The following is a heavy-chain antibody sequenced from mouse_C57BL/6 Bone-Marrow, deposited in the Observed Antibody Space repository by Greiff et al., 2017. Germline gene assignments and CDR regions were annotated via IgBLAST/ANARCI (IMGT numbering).Heavy chain of an antibody. CDR1: GFNFKDDY. D-gene: IGHD2-1*01. V-gene: IGHV14-4*01. J-gene: IGHJ2*01. CDR2: IDPENGDT. CDR3: TTRYYGYYGY. Sequence: VQLQQSGAELVRPGASVKLSCTASGFNFKDDYMHWVKQRPEQGLEWIGWIDPENGDTEYASKFQGKATITADTSSNTAYLQLSSLTSEDTAVYNSTTRYYGYYGYWGQGTTLTVSS.